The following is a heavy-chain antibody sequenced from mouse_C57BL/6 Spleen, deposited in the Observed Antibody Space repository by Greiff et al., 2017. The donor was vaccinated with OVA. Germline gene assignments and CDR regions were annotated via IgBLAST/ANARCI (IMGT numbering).Heavy chain of an antibody. CDR1: GYPFTSYT. Sequence: QVQLKESGAELARPGASVKMSCKASGYPFTSYTMHWVKQRPGQGLEWIGYINPSSGYTKYNQKFKDKATLTAEKSSSTAYMQLSRLTSEDSAVYYCARTYEYDDAMDDWGQGASVTVSS. CDR3: ARTYEYDDAMDD. D-gene: IGHD2-4*01. J-gene: IGHJ4*01. CDR2: INPSSGYT. V-gene: IGHV1-4*01.